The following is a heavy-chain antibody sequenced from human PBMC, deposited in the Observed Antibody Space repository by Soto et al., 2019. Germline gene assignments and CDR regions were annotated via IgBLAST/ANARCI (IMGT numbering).Heavy chain of an antibody. CDR1: GGSISNYF. V-gene: IGHV4-4*07. CDR2: IDNSGST. D-gene: IGHD3-3*01. CDR3: ARGGQDFWSGPFDY. Sequence: PSETLSLTCTVSGGSISNYFCNWIRQPAGKGLEWIGRIDNSGSTNYNPSLKSRITMLADTSRNQFSLKLNSVTAADTAVYYCARGGQDFWSGPFDYWGQGTLVTVSS. J-gene: IGHJ4*02.